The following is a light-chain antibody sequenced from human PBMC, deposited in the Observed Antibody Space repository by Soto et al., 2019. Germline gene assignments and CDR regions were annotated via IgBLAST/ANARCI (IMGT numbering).Light chain of an antibody. V-gene: IGKV3-15*01. CDR1: QSVSNN. CDR2: GAS. CDR3: QQYNHWWT. Sequence: EIVMTQSPATLSVSPGERATLSCRASQSVSNNLAWYQKKPGQAPRLLIYGASTRATGIPARFSGSGSGTEFTLNIGSLQSEDFAFYYCQQYNHWWTFGQGTRVDIK. J-gene: IGKJ1*01.